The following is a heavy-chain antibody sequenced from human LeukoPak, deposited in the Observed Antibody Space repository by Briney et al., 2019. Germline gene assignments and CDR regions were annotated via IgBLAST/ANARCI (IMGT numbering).Heavy chain of an antibody. Sequence: PGGSLRLSCAASGFTFSSYSMNWVRQAPGKGLEWVSSISSSSSYIYYADSVKGRFTISRDNAKNSLYLQMNSLRAEDTAVYYCARELIVVVTGGDFDYWGQGTLVTVSS. V-gene: IGHV3-21*01. CDR3: ARELIVVVTGGDFDY. CDR2: ISSSSSYI. D-gene: IGHD2-21*02. J-gene: IGHJ4*02. CDR1: GFTFSSYS.